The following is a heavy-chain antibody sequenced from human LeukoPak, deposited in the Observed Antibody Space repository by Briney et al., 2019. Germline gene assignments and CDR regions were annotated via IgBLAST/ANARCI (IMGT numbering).Heavy chain of an antibody. CDR3: ARAARDGYNYAYGY. J-gene: IGHJ4*02. Sequence: ASVKVSCKASGYTFTSYAMNWVRQAPGQGLEWMGWINTNTGNPTYAQGFTGRFAFSLDTSVSTAYLQISSLKAEDTAVYYCARAARDGYNYAYGYWGQGTLVTVSS. CDR1: GYTFTSYA. CDR2: INTNTGNP. V-gene: IGHV7-4-1*02. D-gene: IGHD5-24*01.